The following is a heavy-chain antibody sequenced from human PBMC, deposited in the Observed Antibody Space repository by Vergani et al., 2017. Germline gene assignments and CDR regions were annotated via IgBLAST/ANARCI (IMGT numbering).Heavy chain of an antibody. CDR2: IYPGDSDT. Sequence: EVQLVQSGAAVKQPGESLKISCKCSGYSFTSYWIGWVRPMPGKGLAWMGIIYPGDSDTRYSPSFQGQVTISAAKSISTAYLQWSSLKASDTAMYYCARLGLRRELDSWGQGTLVTVSS. V-gene: IGHV5-51*01. CDR1: GYSFTSYW. CDR3: ARLGLRRELDS. J-gene: IGHJ4*02.